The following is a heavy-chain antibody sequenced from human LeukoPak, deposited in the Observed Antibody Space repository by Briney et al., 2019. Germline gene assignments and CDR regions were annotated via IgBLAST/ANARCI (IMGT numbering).Heavy chain of an antibody. CDR1: GGSISSGSYY. Sequence: SETLSLTCTVSGGSISSGSYYWSWIRQPAGKGLEWIGRIYTSGSTNYNPSLKSRVTISVDTSKNQFSLKLSSMTAADTAVYYCARDASGSYLGFDYWGQGTLVTVSS. CDR2: IYTSGST. V-gene: IGHV4-61*02. D-gene: IGHD1-26*01. J-gene: IGHJ4*02. CDR3: ARDASGSYLGFDY.